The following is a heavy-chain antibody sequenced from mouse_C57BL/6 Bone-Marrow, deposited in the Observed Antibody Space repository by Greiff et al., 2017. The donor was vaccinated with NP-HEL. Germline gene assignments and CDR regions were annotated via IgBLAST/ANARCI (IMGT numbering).Heavy chain of an antibody. CDR3: ARHEEEGYAMDY. Sequence: VKLVESGAELVKPGASVKLSCKASGYTFTEYTIHWVKQRSGQGLEWIGWFYPGSGSIKYNEKFKDKATLTADKSSSTVYMELSRLTSEDSAVYFCARHEEEGYAMDYWGQGTSVTVSS. CDR1: GYTFTEYT. J-gene: IGHJ4*01. CDR2: FYPGSGSI. V-gene: IGHV1-62-2*01.